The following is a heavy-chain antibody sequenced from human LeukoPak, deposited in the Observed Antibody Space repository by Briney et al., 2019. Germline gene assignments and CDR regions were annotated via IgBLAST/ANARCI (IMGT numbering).Heavy chain of an antibody. Sequence: PSETLSLTCTVSGSSISSGGYYWSWIRQHPGNGLEWIGYIYYSGSTYYNPSLKSRVTISVDTSKNQFSLKLSSVTAADTAVYYCARVSSNSAHGYSFDYWGQGTLVTVSS. CDR2: IYYSGST. CDR1: GSSISSGGYY. J-gene: IGHJ4*02. D-gene: IGHD4-11*01. V-gene: IGHV4-31*03. CDR3: ARVSSNSAHGYSFDY.